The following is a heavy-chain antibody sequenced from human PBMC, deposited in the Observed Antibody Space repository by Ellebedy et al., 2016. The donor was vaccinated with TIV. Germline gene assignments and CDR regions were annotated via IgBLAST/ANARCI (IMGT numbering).Heavy chain of an antibody. CDR2: INVFNGNI. J-gene: IGHJ6*02. Sequence: AASVKVSCKTSGYTFTSYAISWVRQAPGKGPEWMGWINVFNGNINLAQKFRGRVTMTTDIFTSTAYMELGNLRSDDTAVYYFACGPNGPYSYYHGMDAWGQGTMVTVSS. V-gene: IGHV1-18*04. D-gene: IGHD2-21*01. CDR3: ACGPNGPYSYYHGMDA. CDR1: GYTFTSYA.